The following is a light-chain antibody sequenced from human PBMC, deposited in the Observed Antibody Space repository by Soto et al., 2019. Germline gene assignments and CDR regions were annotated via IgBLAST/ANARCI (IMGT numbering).Light chain of an antibody. V-gene: IGKV3-15*01. CDR3: QQYKKWPWT. CDR1: QSVSSD. J-gene: IGKJ1*01. CDR2: GAS. Sequence: EIVLTQSPGTLSLSPGERATLSCRASQSVSSDLAWYQQKPGQAPRLPIYGASTRATGIPARFSGSGSGTEFTLTISSLQSEDSAVYYCQQYKKWPWTFGQGTKVDIK.